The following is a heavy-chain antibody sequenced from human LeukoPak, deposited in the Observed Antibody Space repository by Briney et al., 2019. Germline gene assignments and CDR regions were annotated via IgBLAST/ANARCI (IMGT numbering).Heavy chain of an antibody. D-gene: IGHD2-2*01. Sequence: GESLKISCKGSGYSFTSFWSGWVRQMPGKGLEWLGIIYPGDSDTRYSPSFQGQVTISADKSISTAYLQWSSLKASDTAMYYCATSLRVDYYGMDVWGQGTTVTVSS. J-gene: IGHJ6*02. CDR3: ATSLRVDYYGMDV. V-gene: IGHV5-51*01. CDR2: IYPGDSDT. CDR1: GYSFTSFW.